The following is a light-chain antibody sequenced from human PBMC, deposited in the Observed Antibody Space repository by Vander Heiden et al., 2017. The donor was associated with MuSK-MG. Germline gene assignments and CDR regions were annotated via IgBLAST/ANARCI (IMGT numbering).Light chain of an antibody. V-gene: IGLV3-21*04. CDR3: QVWDSSSDSVI. CDR2: YDI. Sequence: SVLTQPPSVSVAPGQTTRLTCGGDNIGGKSVHWYQQKPGQAPVLVMYYDIDRPSGIPERFSGSNSGNTATLTISRVEDGDEADYYCQVWDSSSDSVIFGGGTKLTVL. J-gene: IGLJ2*01. CDR1: NIGGKS.